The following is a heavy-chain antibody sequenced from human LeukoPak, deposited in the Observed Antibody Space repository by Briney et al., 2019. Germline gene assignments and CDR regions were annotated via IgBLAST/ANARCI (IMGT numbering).Heavy chain of an antibody. CDR1: GYTFINHA. CDR2: INIGNGNT. Sequence: ASVTVSCKASGYTFINHAIHWVRQAPGQRLEWMGWINIGNGNTKYSQNFQGRITITRDTSATTAYMDLSSLRSEDTAVYYCARRLGRSFDYWGQGTLVTVSS. J-gene: IGHJ4*02. CDR3: ARRLGRSFDY. V-gene: IGHV1-3*04. D-gene: IGHD2-21*01.